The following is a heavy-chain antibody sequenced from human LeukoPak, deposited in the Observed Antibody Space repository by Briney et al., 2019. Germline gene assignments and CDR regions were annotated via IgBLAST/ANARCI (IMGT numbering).Heavy chain of an antibody. J-gene: IGHJ4*02. CDR2: IKAGGSEK. CDR1: GFSLSGHW. D-gene: IGHD1-26*01. V-gene: IGHV3-7*05. CDR3: AYRNNFEY. Sequence: GGSLRLSCATSGFSLSGHWMNWVRQPPGKGLEWVANIKAGGSEKYYVDSVKGRFTISRDDAKRTVDLQMDNLRTEDTAVYYCAYRNNFEYWGQGTLITVSS.